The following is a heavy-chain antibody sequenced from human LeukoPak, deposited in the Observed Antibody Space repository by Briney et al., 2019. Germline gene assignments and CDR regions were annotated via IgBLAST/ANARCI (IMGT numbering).Heavy chain of an antibody. CDR2: IYYSGSTYYSGST. D-gene: IGHD3-22*01. Sequence: SETLSLTCIVSGGSISSSSYYWGWIRQPPGKGLEWIGSIYYSGSTYYSGSTYYNPSLKRRVTISVDTSKNQFSLKLNSVTAADTAVYYCARRARYYDSSGYYLFDYWGQGTLVTVSS. CDR3: ARRARYYDSSGYYLFDY. J-gene: IGHJ4*02. V-gene: IGHV4-39*07. CDR1: GGSISSSSYY.